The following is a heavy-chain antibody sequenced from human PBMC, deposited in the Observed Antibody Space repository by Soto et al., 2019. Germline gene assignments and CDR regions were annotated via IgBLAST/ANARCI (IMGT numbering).Heavy chain of an antibody. CDR1: GGSISSGGYY. CDR2: IDYSGST. CDR3: ARDKVIGYLGGNWFDP. J-gene: IGHJ5*02. V-gene: IGHV4-31*03. D-gene: IGHD3-16*01. Sequence: QVQLQESGPGLVKPSQTLSLTCTVSGGSISSGGYYWSWIRQHPGKGLEWIGYIDYSGSTYYKPALKSRVAVSVATSKNQFTLKLSSVTAAYTAVYYWARDKVIGYLGGNWFDPGGQGTLVTVSS.